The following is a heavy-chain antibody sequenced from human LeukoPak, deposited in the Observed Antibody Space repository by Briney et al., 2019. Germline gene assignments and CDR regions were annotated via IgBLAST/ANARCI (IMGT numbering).Heavy chain of an antibody. Sequence: GASVKVSCKASGYTFTCYDMHWVRQAPGQGLEWMGWINPNSGGTNYAQKFQGRVTMTRDTSISTAYMELSRLRSDDTAVYYCARVPVGWRAAGTSLFDYWGQGTLVTVSS. CDR2: INPNSGGT. V-gene: IGHV1-2*02. CDR1: GYTFTCYD. J-gene: IGHJ4*02. CDR3: ARVPVGWRAAGTSLFDY. D-gene: IGHD6-13*01.